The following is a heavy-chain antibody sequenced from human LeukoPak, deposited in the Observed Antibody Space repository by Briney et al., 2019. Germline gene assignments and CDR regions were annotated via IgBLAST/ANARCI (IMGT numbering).Heavy chain of an antibody. V-gene: IGHV1-8*02. CDR1: GYTFTSYG. Sequence: GASVKVSCKASGYTFTSYGISWVRQATGQGLEWMGWMNPNSGNTGYAQKFQGRVTMTRNTSISTAYMELSSLRSEDTAVYYCARSSGLGRFRRHDSSGYYLYYFDYWGQGTLVTVS. D-gene: IGHD3-22*01. J-gene: IGHJ4*02. CDR3: ARSSGLGRFRRHDSSGYYLYYFDY. CDR2: MNPNSGNT.